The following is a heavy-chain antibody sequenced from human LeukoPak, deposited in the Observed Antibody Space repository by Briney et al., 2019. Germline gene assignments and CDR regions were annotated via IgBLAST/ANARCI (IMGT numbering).Heavy chain of an antibody. V-gene: IGHV4-59*01. CDR1: GGSISRYY. CDR2: IYYNGNT. D-gene: IGHD4/OR15-4a*01. Sequence: PSETLSLTCNVSGGSISRYYWSWIRQPPGKGLEWIGYIYYNGNTNYNPSLKSRVTISVDTSKNQFSLKLSSVTAADTAVYYCARFGYDYGLDYWGQGTLVTVSS. CDR3: ARFGYDYGLDY. J-gene: IGHJ4*02.